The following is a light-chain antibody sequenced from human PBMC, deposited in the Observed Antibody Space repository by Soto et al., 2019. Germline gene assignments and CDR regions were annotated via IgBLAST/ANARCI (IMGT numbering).Light chain of an antibody. CDR2: TAS. J-gene: IGKJ5*01. V-gene: IGKV1-5*03. CDR1: QSIGSW. Sequence: DIQMTQSPSTLSASVRDRVTITCRASQSIGSWLAWYQQKPGRAPNLLIYTASKLQSGVPSRFSGTGSGTEFTLTISSLQPDDFATYYCQQYNSYPITFGQGTRLEIK. CDR3: QQYNSYPIT.